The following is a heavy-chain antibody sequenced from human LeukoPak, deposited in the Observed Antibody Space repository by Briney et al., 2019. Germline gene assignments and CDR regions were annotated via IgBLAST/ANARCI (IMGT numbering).Heavy chain of an antibody. CDR1: GFTFSSYG. J-gene: IGHJ4*02. CDR2: ISGSGGST. V-gene: IGHV3-23*01. D-gene: IGHD3-22*01. Sequence: PGGSLRLSCAASGFTFSSYGMSWVRQAPGKGLEWVSAISGSGGSTYYADSVKGRFTISRDNSKNTLYLQMNSLRAEDTAVYYCAKNAGRYYYDSSGYYPTYYFDYWGQGTLVTVSS. CDR3: AKNAGRYYYDSSGYYPTYYFDY.